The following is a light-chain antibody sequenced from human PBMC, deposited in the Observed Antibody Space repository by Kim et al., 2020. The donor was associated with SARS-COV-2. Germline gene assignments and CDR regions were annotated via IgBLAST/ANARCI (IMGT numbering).Light chain of an antibody. V-gene: IGLV2-14*01. CDR2: DVS. Sequence: QSALTQPASVSGSPGQSLTISCTGTSSDVGGYNYVSWYQPHPGTAPKLMIYDVSKRPSGVSNRFSGSKSGNTASLTISGLQAEDEADYYSSSYTSSSTYVFGKGTRGTV. CDR3: SSYTSSSTYV. CDR1: SSDVGGYNY. J-gene: IGLJ1*01.